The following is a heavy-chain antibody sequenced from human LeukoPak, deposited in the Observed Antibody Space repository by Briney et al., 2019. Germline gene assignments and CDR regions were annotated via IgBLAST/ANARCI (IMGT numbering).Heavy chain of an antibody. V-gene: IGHV3-53*01. CDR2: IESGGST. CDR3: ARDPMVRGFGKYYYYMDV. D-gene: IGHD3-10*01. Sequence: QPGGSLRLSCAASGFTVSHNSMNWVRQAPGKGLECVSVIESGGSTYYAGSVKGRFTISRDYLKNTLYLQMNNVTSEDTAVYYCARDPMVRGFGKYYYYMDVWGKGTTVTVSS. CDR1: GFTVSHNS. J-gene: IGHJ6*03.